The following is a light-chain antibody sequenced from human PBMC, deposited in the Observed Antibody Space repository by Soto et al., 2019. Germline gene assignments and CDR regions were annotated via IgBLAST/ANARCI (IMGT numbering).Light chain of an antibody. Sequence: AIQMTQSPSSLSASVGDRVTITCRASQGIRNDLGWYQQKPGKAPKLLNYAASSLQSGVPSRFSGSGSGTDFTLTISSLQHEDFETYYCLQDYNYPYTFGQGTKVDIK. J-gene: IGKJ2*01. CDR1: QGIRND. CDR2: AAS. V-gene: IGKV1-6*01. CDR3: LQDYNYPYT.